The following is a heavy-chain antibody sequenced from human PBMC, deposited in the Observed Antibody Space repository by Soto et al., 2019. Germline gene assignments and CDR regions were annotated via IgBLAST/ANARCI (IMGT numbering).Heavy chain of an antibody. CDR2: IIPIFGTA. J-gene: IGHJ4*02. V-gene: IGHV1-69*13. Sequence: GASVKVSCKASGGTFRSYAISWVRQAPGQGLEWMGGIIPIFGTANYAQKFKGRVTITADESTSTAYMDLSSLRSEDTAVYYCARAHDYGDSVHLDYSGQGTLVTVST. D-gene: IGHD4-17*01. CDR3: ARAHDYGDSVHLDY. CDR1: GGTFRSYA.